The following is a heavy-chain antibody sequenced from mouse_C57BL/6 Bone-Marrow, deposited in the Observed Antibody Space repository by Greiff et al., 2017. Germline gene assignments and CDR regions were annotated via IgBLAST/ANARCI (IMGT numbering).Heavy chain of an antibody. CDR3: YSY. CDR1: GFTFNTYA. Sequence: GGVLVQPNGSLKLSCAASGFTFNTYAMHWVRQAPGKGLEWVARISSKSSNYATYYADSVKDRFTISRDDSQSMLYLQMNNLKTEETAMYYSYSYWGKGTLVTVSA. V-gene: IGHV10-3*01. CDR2: ISSKSSNYAT. J-gene: IGHJ3*01.